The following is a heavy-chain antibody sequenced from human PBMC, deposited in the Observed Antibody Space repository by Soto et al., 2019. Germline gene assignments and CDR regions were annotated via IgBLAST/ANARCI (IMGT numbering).Heavy chain of an antibody. J-gene: IGHJ6*02. V-gene: IGHV3-30*18. Sequence: QVQLVESGGGLFQPGRSVRLSGAASGFTFSNYVIHWVRQAPGKGLEWVADLSYDGSNESYADSVKGRFTISRDNSKNTLYLQMNSLKTEDTAVYYCAKRDYSTFGGGMDVWGQGTTVTVSS. D-gene: IGHD3-3*01. CDR2: LSYDGSNE. CDR1: GFTFSNYV. CDR3: AKRDYSTFGGGMDV.